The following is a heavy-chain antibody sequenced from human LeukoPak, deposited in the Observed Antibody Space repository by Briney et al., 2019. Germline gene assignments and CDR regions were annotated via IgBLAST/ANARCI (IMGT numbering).Heavy chain of an antibody. D-gene: IGHD1-26*01. CDR2: MNPNSGNT. J-gene: IGHJ4*02. CDR3: ARGRTRQWELLGY. Sequence: ASVKVSCKASGYTFTSYDINWVRQATGQGLGWMGWMNPNSGNTGYAQKFQGGVTMTRNTSISTAYMELSSLRSEDTAVYYCARGRTRQWELLGYWGQGTLVTVSS. V-gene: IGHV1-8*01. CDR1: GYTFTSYD.